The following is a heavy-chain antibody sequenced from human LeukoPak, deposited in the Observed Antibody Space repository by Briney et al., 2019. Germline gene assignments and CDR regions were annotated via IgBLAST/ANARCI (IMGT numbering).Heavy chain of an antibody. D-gene: IGHD2-8*01. J-gene: IGHJ4*02. Sequence: GESLKISCKGYGYSFTSYWIGWVRQMPGKGLEWMGIIHPGDSDTRYSPSFQGQVTISADKSISTASLQWSSLKASDTAMYCCARAVWYCTNGECYPDYWGQGTLVTVSS. CDR2: IHPGDSDT. V-gene: IGHV5-51*01. CDR3: ARAVWYCTNGECYPDY. CDR1: GYSFTSYW.